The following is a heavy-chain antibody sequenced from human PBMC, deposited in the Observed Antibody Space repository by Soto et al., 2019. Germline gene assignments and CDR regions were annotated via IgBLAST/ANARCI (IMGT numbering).Heavy chain of an antibody. D-gene: IGHD3-10*01. CDR1: VFTFSSYE. Sequence: PGGSLRPSCAASVFTFSSYEMNWVRQAPGKGLEWISYISPNSTTIYYSDSVKGRFTISRDNAKSSLNLQMNSLRAEDTAVYYCARAAGTLVRGVYGMDVRGQGTTVTVSS. J-gene: IGHJ6*02. CDR3: ARAAGTLVRGVYGMDV. V-gene: IGHV3-48*03. CDR2: ISPNSTTI.